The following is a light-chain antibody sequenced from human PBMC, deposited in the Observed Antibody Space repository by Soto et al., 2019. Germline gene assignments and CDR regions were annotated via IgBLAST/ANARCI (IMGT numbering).Light chain of an antibody. J-gene: IGLJ1*01. Sequence: SYELTQPPSVSVAPGQTAMITCGGTNIGSYSVHWYQQKPGQAPALVVYDYSDRPSGIPERFSGSNSGNTATLTISRVEAGDEADYYCQLWDSSSDRYVFGTGTKVTVL. V-gene: IGLV3-21*02. CDR2: DYS. CDR1: NIGSYS. CDR3: QLWDSSSDRYV.